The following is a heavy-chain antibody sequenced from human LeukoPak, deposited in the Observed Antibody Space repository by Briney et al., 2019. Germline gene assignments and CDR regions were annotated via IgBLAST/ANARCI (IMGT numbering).Heavy chain of an antibody. D-gene: IGHD5-18*01. V-gene: IGHV3-30*18. J-gene: IGHJ4*02. CDR3: AKDLFRRPTRHSYGPGH. CDR1: GFTFSSYG. Sequence: GRSLRLSCAASGFTFSSYGMHWVRQAPGKGLEWVAVISYDGSNKYYADSVKGRFTISRDNSKNTLYLQMNSLRAEDTAVYYCAKDLFRRPTRHSYGPGHWGQGTLATVSS. CDR2: ISYDGSNK.